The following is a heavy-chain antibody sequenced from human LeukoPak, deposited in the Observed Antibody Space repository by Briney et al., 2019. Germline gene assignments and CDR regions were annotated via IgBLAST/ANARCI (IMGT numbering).Heavy chain of an antibody. J-gene: IGHJ4*02. CDR2: ISHNGGP. Sequence: LETLSLTCAVYGGSFRGFYWSWIRQPPEKGLEWIGEISHNGGPNYNPSFESRVTISVDTSKNQFSLNLTSLTAADTAVYYCARGKKRQGLYDYWGPGTLATVSS. CDR3: ARGKKRQGLYDY. CDR1: GGSFRGFY. V-gene: IGHV4-34*01.